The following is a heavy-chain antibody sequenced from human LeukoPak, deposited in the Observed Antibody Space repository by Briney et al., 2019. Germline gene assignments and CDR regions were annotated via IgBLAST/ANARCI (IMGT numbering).Heavy chain of an antibody. CDR2: ISYDGSKT. J-gene: IGHJ3*02. Sequence: GGSLRLSCAASGFTVSSNYMSWVRQAPGKGLEWVTIISYDGSKTYYADSVKGRFTISRDYSKNTLYLQMNSLRPEDTAVYYCARDQLYYGSGTNALDIWGQGTVVTVSS. CDR3: ARDQLYYGSGTNALDI. CDR1: GFTVSSNY. D-gene: IGHD3-10*01. V-gene: IGHV3-30-3*01.